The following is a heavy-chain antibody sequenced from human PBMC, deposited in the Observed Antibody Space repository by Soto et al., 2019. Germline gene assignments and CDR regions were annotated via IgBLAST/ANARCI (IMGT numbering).Heavy chain of an antibody. CDR1: GFTVSSNY. Sequence: GGSLRLSCAASGFTVSSNYMGWVRQAPGKGLEGVSVIYSGGTPNYADSVKGRFTISRDNSRNTLYLQMYNPRAEDTAVYYCARLKEDGYSLYFDYWGQGTLVTVSS. CDR3: ARLKEDGYSLYFDY. D-gene: IGHD5-18*01. CDR2: IYSGGTP. V-gene: IGHV3-53*01. J-gene: IGHJ4*02.